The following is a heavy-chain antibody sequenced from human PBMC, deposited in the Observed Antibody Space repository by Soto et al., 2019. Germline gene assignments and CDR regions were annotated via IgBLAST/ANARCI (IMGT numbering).Heavy chain of an antibody. CDR2: ISSSSSTM. Sequence: PGGSLRLSCAASVFTFSSYSMNWVRQAPGKGLEWVSYISSSSSTMYYADSVRGRFTISRDNAYNSLYLQMNSLRDEDTAVYYCARADYDTSGYYFDYWGQGALVTVSS. V-gene: IGHV3-48*02. J-gene: IGHJ4*02. D-gene: IGHD3-22*01. CDR1: VFTFSSYS. CDR3: ARADYDTSGYYFDY.